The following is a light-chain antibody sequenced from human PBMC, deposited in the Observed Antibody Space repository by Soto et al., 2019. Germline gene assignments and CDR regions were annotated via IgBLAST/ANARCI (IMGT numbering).Light chain of an antibody. J-gene: IGKJ1*01. V-gene: IGKV1-5*01. Sequence: IQLTQSPTTLPASVGDRVTLTCRASESISNWLAWYQQRPGTAPKLLIYHAPILETAVPSRFSGNGSGTEFTITIRSLQPGDFSYYDCQQNRTYSFGQGSRVEIK. CDR2: HAP. CDR1: ESISNW. CDR3: QQNRTYS.